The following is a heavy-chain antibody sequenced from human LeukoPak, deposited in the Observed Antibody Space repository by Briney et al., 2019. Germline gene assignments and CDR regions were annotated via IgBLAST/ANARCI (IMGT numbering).Heavy chain of an antibody. J-gene: IGHJ4*02. CDR3: ASGGDSSSWYPLPLDY. D-gene: IGHD6-13*01. V-gene: IGHV1-18*01. CDR1: GYTFTSYG. Sequence: ASVKVSRKASGYTFTSYGNSWVRQAPGKGLEGMGWISAYNGNTNYAQQLQGRVTMTPDPSTSTAYMELRSLRSDDPAVYYCASGGDSSSWYPLPLDYWGQGTRVTVSS. CDR2: ISAYNGNT.